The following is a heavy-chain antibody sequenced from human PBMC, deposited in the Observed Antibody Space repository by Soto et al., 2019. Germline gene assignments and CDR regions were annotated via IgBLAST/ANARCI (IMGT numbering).Heavy chain of an antibody. CDR1: GLTFSNHG. D-gene: IGHD6-6*01. CDR2: ISYDGSNK. CDR3: AKSIAAYYFDY. J-gene: IGHJ4*02. Sequence: QVQLVESGGGVVQPGRSLRLSCVVSGLTFSNHGMHWVRQAPGKGLEWVSIISYDGSNKYYADSVKGRFTISRDNSKNTLYLQMNSLRAEDTAVYYCAKSIAAYYFDYWGQGTLVTVSS. V-gene: IGHV3-30*18.